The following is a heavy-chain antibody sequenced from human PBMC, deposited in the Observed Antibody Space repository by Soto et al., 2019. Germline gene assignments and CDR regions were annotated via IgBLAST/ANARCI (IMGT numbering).Heavy chain of an antibody. Sequence: GGSLRLSCAASGFTFSSYSINWVRQAPGKGLEWVSSIRSSSKYIYYADSVKGRFTISRDNAKNSLYLQMNSLRAEDTAVYYCARSRELYYNGMDVWGRGTTVTVSS. J-gene: IGHJ6*02. CDR2: IRSSSKYI. CDR1: GFTFSSYS. D-gene: IGHD1-7*01. CDR3: ARSRELYYNGMDV. V-gene: IGHV3-21*01.